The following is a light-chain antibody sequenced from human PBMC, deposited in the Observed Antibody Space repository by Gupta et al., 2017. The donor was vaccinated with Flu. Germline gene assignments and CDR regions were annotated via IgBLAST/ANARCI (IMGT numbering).Light chain of an antibody. CDR1: QSVSNY. V-gene: IGKV3-20*01. CDR2: GAS. J-gene: IGKJ1*01. CDR3: QQYGSSPPWR. Sequence: PGEDATLSCRATQSVSNYLAWYQQKPGQAPRLLIYGASSRAAGIPDRFSGSGSGTDFSLTISRLEPEDFAVYHCQQYGSSPPWRFGQGTK.